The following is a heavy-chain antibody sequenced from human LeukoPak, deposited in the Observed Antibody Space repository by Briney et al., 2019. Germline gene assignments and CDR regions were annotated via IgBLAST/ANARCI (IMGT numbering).Heavy chain of an antibody. D-gene: IGHD1/OR15-1a*01. V-gene: IGHV4-59*01. CDR1: GGSISSYY. J-gene: IGHJ3*02. Sequence: PSETLSLTCTVSGGSISSYYWSWIRQPPGKGLEWIGYIYYSGSTNYNPSLKSRVTISVDTSKNQFSLKLSSVTAADTAAYYCAREEQGNDAFDIWGQGTMVTVSS. CDR2: IYYSGST. CDR3: AREEQGNDAFDI.